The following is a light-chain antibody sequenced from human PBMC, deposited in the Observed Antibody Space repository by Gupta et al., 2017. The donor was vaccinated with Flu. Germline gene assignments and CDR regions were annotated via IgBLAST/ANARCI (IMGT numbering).Light chain of an antibody. CDR1: ETISSY. Sequence: DLQITQSPSALPASVGDAVTITCQTSETISSYSNWFQQKPGKAPKLLIYAASNSQSGVPSRFSGGGSGADFTLTITKVQPEDFATYYCQQTDDTPYTFGQGTKVEI. J-gene: IGKJ2*01. CDR2: AAS. CDR3: QQTDDTPYT. V-gene: IGKV1-39*01.